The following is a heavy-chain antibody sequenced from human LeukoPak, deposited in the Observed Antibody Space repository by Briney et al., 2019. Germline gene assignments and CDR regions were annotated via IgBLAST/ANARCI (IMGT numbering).Heavy chain of an antibody. V-gene: IGHV3-66*01. CDR1: GFTVSSNY. D-gene: IGHD4-17*01. CDR2: IYSGGST. CDR3: ARDMGPYGDYGPDY. J-gene: IGHJ4*02. Sequence: GGSLRLSCAASGFTVSSNYMSWVRQAPGKGLEWVSVIYSGGSTYYADSVKGRFTISRDNSKNTLYLQMNSLRAKDTAVYYCARDMGPYGDYGPDYWGQGTLVTVSS.